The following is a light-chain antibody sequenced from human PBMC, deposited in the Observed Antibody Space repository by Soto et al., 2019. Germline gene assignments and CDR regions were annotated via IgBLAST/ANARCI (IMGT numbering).Light chain of an antibody. J-gene: IGLJ2*01. CDR3: AAWDTSLHAVI. Sequence: QSVLPQPPAVSAAPGQKVTISCSGTSSNIGKTFVSWYQHLPGTAPKLLIYDNYKRPSGIPDRFSGSKSGTSATLGITGLQTGDEADYYCAAWDTSLHAVILGGGTKVTVL. CDR1: SSNIGKTF. CDR2: DNY. V-gene: IGLV1-51*01.